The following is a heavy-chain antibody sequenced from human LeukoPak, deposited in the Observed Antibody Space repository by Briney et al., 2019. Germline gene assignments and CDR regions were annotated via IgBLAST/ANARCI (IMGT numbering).Heavy chain of an antibody. CDR3: ARVRYYYDSSGYYGLYFDH. J-gene: IGHJ4*02. CDR1: GFTFSSYG. D-gene: IGHD3-22*01. CDR2: ISYDGSNK. V-gene: IGHV3-30*03. Sequence: GGSLRLSCAASGFTFSSYGMHWVRQAPGKGLEWVAVISYDGSNKYYADSVKGRFTISRDNAKYSLSLQMKSLRAEDTAVYYCARVRYYYDSSGYYGLYFDHWGQGALVTVSS.